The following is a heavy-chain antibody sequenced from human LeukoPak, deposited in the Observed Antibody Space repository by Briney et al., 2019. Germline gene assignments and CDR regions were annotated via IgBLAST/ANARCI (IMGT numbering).Heavy chain of an antibody. CDR2: IVPKSGGT. CDR3: ARVWRCADGVCPDVFES. CDR1: GYTFTDHY. V-gene: IGHV1-2*02. Sequence: ASVTVSCKASGYTFTDHYIHWVRQTPGQGLKWMGWIVPKSGGTNYAQKFQGRVTMTRDTSINTAYLDLRSLRSDDTAVYYCARVWRCADGVCPDVFESWGQGTLVTVSS. J-gene: IGHJ4*02. D-gene: IGHD2-8*01.